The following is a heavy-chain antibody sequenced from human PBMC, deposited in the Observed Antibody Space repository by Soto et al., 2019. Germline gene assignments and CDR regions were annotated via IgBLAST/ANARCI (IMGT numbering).Heavy chain of an antibody. J-gene: IGHJ4*02. V-gene: IGHV3-23*01. CDR1: GFTFSSYA. Sequence: GGSLRLSCAASGFTFSSYAMSWVRQSPGKGLEWVSAISGSGGSTYYADSVKGRFTISRDNSKNTLYLQMNSLRAEDTAVYYFAKDGGTYYDILTGYYNWGGFDYWGQGTLVTVSS. D-gene: IGHD3-9*01. CDR3: AKDGGTYYDILTGYYNWGGFDY. CDR2: ISGSGGST.